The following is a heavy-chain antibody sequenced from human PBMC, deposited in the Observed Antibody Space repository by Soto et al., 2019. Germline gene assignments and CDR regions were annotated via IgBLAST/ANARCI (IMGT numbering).Heavy chain of an antibody. CDR1: GYTFANHG. Sequence: ASVKVSCKVSGYTFANHGLNWVRQAPGQGLEWMGWISTYNGNTNYAQKFRGRVTMTTDTSTSTSFMELRSLRSDDTAVYYCARGSDTSGYYSYFDSWGQGALVTVSS. J-gene: IGHJ4*02. D-gene: IGHD3-22*01. V-gene: IGHV1-18*04. CDR3: ARGSDTSGYYSYFDS. CDR2: ISTYNGNT.